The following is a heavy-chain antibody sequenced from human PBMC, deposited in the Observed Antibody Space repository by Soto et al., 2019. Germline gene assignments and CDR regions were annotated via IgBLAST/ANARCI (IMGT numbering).Heavy chain of an antibody. V-gene: IGHV4-39*01. CDR2: IYYSGST. D-gene: IGHD6-19*01. J-gene: IGHJ6*02. Sequence: SETLSLTCTVSGGSISSSSYYWGWIRQPPGKGLEWIGSIYYSGSTYYNPSLKSRVTISVDTSKNQFSLKLSSVTAADTAVYYCATTGGYSSGWYYYYYYGMDVWGQGTKVTVSS. CDR1: GGSISSSSYY. CDR3: ATTGGYSSGWYYYYYYGMDV.